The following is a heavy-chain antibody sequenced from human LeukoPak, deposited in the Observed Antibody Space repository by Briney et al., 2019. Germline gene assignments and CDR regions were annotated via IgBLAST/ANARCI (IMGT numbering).Heavy chain of an antibody. CDR1: GGSFSGYY. J-gene: IGHJ2*01. CDR3: ERVYYSNSYDYWYFDL. Sequence: SETLSLTCAVYGGSFSGYYWSWIRQPPGKGLEWIGEINHSGSTNYNPSLKSRVTISVDTSKNQFSLKLSSVTAADTAVYYCERVYYSNSYDYWYFDLWGRGTLVTVSS. CDR2: INHSGST. V-gene: IGHV4-34*01. D-gene: IGHD6-13*01.